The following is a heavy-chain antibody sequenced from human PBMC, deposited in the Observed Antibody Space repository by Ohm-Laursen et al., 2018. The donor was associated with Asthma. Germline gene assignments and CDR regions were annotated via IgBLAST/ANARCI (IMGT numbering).Heavy chain of an antibody. D-gene: IGHD3-22*01. V-gene: IGHV4-30-2*01. J-gene: IGHJ4*02. CDR3: ARAYYYDSSGSDYFDY. CDR2: IYHSGST. Sequence: QTLSLTWAVSGGSISSGGYSWSWIRQPPGKGLEWIGYIYHSGSTYYNPSLKSRVTISVDRSKNQFSLKLSSVTAADTAVYYCARAYYYDSSGSDYFDYWGQGTLVTVSS. CDR1: GGSISSGGYS.